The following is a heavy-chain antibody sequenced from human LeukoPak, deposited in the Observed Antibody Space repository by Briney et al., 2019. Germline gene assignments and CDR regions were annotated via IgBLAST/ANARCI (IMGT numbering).Heavy chain of an antibody. V-gene: IGHV1-69*02. Sequence: ASVKVSCKASGGTFSSYTISWVRQAPGQGLEWMGRIIPILGIANYAQKFRGRVTITADKSTSTAYMELSSLRSEDTAVYYCARGTGESSSTNWFDPWGQGTLVTVSS. CDR3: ARGTGESSSTNWFDP. CDR2: IIPILGIA. CDR1: GGTFSSYT. D-gene: IGHD6-13*01. J-gene: IGHJ5*02.